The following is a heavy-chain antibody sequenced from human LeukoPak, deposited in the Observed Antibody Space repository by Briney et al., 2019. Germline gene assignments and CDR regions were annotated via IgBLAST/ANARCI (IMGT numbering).Heavy chain of an antibody. D-gene: IGHD3-22*01. J-gene: IGHJ4*02. CDR1: GFTFSSYA. CDR2: ISYDGSNK. Sequence: GGSLRLSCAASGFTFSSYATHWVRQAPGKGLEWVAVISYDGSNKYYADSVKGRFTISRDNSKNTLYLQMNSLRAEDTAVYYCAREPDSSGYSRNFDYWGQGTLVTVSP. CDR3: AREPDSSGYSRNFDY. V-gene: IGHV3-30-3*01.